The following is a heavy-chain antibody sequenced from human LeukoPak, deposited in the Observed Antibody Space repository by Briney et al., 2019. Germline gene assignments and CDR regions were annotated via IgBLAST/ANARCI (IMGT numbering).Heavy chain of an antibody. CDR2: IYTSGST. D-gene: IGHD2-21*02. CDR1: GGSISSYY. J-gene: IGHJ1*01. V-gene: IGHV4-4*07. CDR3: ARETPIAYCGGDCYSQYFQH. Sequence: TPSETLSLTCTVSGGSISSYYWSLIRQPAGKGLEWIGRIYTSGSTNYNPSLKSRVTMSVDTSKNQFSLKLSSVTAADTAVYYCARETPIAYCGGDCYSQYFQHWGQGTLVTVSS.